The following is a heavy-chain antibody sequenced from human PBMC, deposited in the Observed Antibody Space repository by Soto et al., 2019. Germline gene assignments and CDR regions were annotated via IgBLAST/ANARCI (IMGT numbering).Heavy chain of an antibody. CDR2: ICWDDDT. J-gene: IGHJ5*02. CDR3: SRTEIYCRGGRCYLWLDR. Sequence: SGPTLVNPTQTLTLTCTFSGFSLSTSGVGVGWFRQPPGKALEWHALICWDDDTRYNDCLRWRVTVSKVTSKNQVVCTMTNMDLVDISTYLCSRTEIYCRGGRCYLWLDRWGQATLVTVSS. D-gene: IGHD2-15*01. CDR1: GFSLSTSGVG. V-gene: IGHV2-5*02.